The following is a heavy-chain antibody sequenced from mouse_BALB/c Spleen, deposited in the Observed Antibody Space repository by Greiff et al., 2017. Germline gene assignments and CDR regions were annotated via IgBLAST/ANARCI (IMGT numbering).Heavy chain of an antibody. Sequence: EVKLMESGGGLVKPGGSLKLSCAASGFTFSDYYMYWVRQTPEKRLEWVATISDGGSYTYYPDSVKGRFTISRDNAKNNLYLQMSSLKSEDTAMYYCAREKGKFYAMDYWGQGTSVTVSS. CDR3: AREKGKFYAMDY. CDR1: GFTFSDYY. CDR2: ISDGGSYT. V-gene: IGHV5-4*02. J-gene: IGHJ4*01.